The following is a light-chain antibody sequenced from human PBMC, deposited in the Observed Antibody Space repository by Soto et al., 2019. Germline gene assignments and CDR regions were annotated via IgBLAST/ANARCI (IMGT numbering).Light chain of an antibody. J-gene: IGLJ2*01. CDR3: RSFAGNNNLV. CDR2: EVS. V-gene: IGLV2-8*01. CDR1: SSDVGGYNY. Sequence: QSALTQPPSASGSPGQSVTISCTGTSSDVGGYNYVSWYQQHPGKAPKLMISEVSKRPSGVPDRFSGSKSGNTAPLTVSGLQAEDEADYYCRSFAGNNNLVFGGGTKLTVL.